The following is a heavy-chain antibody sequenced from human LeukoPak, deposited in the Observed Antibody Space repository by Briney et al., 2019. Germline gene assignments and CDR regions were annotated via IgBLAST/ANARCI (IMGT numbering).Heavy chain of an antibody. CDR2: INHSGST. V-gene: IGHV4-34*01. CDR3: ARGGGYCSGGSCYGYYYGMDV. CDR1: GGSFSGYY. J-gene: IGHJ6*02. D-gene: IGHD2-15*01. Sequence: PSETLSLTCAVYGGSFSGYYWSWIRQPPGKGLEWIGEINHSGSTNYNPSLKSRVTISVDTSKNQFSLKLSSVTAADTAVYYCARGGGYCSGGSCYGYYYGMDVWGQGTTVTVSS.